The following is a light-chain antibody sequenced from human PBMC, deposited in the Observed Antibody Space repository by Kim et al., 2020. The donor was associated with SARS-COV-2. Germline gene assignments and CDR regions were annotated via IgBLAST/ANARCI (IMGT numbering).Light chain of an antibody. Sequence: GQRVTISCTGGSSNIGAGYDVHWYQQLPGTAPKLLISGNDDRPSGVPDRFSASKSDTSASLAITGLQAEDEAFYYCQSYDTSLSRVFGGGTQLTVL. CDR2: GND. CDR3: QSYDTSLSRV. V-gene: IGLV1-40*01. CDR1: SSNIGAGYD. J-gene: IGLJ3*02.